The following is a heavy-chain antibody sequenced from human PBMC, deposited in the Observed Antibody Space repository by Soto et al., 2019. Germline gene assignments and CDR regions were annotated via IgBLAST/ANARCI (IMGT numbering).Heavy chain of an antibody. CDR2: IIPIFGTA. J-gene: IGHJ6*02. D-gene: IGHD3-10*01. CDR3: ARAYYYGSGPLSYGMAV. CDR1: GGTFSSYA. V-gene: IGHV1-69*13. Sequence: SVKVSCKASGGTFSSYAISLVRQAPGQGLEWMGGIIPIFGTANYAQKFQGRVTITADESTSTAYMELSSLRSEDTAVYYCARAYYYGSGPLSYGMAVWVQGTTVTVSS.